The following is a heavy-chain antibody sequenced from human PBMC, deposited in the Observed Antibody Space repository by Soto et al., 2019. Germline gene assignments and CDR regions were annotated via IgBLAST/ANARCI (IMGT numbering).Heavy chain of an antibody. D-gene: IGHD4-17*01. V-gene: IGHV3-15*01. CDR1: GFSFSNAW. CDR3: TTDPLTTYWFDP. Sequence: GGSLRLSCADSGFSFSNAWVSWVHQAPGKGLEWVGRIKSKTDGVTTDYAAPVKGRFTISRDDSKNTLYLQMNSLKTEDTAVYYCTTDPLTTYWFDPWGQGTLVTVSS. CDR2: IKSKTDGVTT. J-gene: IGHJ5*02.